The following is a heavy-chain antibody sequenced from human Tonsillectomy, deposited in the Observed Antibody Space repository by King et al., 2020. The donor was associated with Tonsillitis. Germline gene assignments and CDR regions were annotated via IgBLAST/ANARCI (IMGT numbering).Heavy chain of an antibody. D-gene: IGHD2-15*01. V-gene: IGHV3-7*04. CDR1: GFIISSYW. CDR3: ARGKNGGKYCSGGSCYDHNWFDP. Sequence: VQLVESGGGLVQPGGSLRLSCAASGFIISSYWMSWVRQAPGKGLEWVANIKQDGSEKYYVDSVKGRFTISRDNAKNSLYLQMNSLGAEDTAVYYCARGKNGGKYCSGGSCYDHNWFDPWGQGTLVTVSS. CDR2: IKQDGSEK. J-gene: IGHJ5*02.